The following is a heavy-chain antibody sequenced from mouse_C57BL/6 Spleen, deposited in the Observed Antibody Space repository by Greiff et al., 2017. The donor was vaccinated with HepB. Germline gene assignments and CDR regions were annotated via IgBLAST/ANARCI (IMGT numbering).Heavy chain of an antibody. CDR3: AGKGPFDY. J-gene: IGHJ2*01. CDR2: IDPSDSYT. V-gene: IGHV1-50*01. CDR1: GYTFTSYW. Sequence: QVQLQQPGAELVKPGASVKLSCKASGYTFTSYWMQWVKQRPGQGLEWIGEIDPSDSYTNYNQKFKGKATLTVDTSSSTAYMQLSSLTSEDSAVYYCAGKGPFDYWGQSTTLTVSS.